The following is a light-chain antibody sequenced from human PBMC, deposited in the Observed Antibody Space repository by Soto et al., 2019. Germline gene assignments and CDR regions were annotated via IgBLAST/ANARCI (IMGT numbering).Light chain of an antibody. CDR2: GAS. V-gene: IGKV3-15*01. CDR1: QSVSTN. CDR3: QQYNYWPSNT. Sequence: EIEMTQSPATLPVSPGERATLSCRASQSVSTNLAWYQQKPGQAPRLLIYGASTRAPGFPARFTGSGSGTDFTLTIRSLQSEDFAVYYCQQYNYWPSNTFGQGTKLEIK. J-gene: IGKJ2*01.